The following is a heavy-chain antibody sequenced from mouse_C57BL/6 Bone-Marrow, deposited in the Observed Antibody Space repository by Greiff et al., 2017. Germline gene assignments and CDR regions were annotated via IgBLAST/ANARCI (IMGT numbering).Heavy chain of an antibody. Sequence: EVQVVESGGGLVKPGGSLKLSCAASGFTFSSYAMSWVRQTPDKRLEWVATISDGGSYTYYPDNVKGRFTISRDNAKNNLYLQMSHLKSEDTAMYYCARENWDFAYWGQGTLVTVSA. CDR3: ARENWDFAY. J-gene: IGHJ3*01. D-gene: IGHD4-1*01. V-gene: IGHV5-4*01. CDR2: ISDGGSYT. CDR1: GFTFSSYA.